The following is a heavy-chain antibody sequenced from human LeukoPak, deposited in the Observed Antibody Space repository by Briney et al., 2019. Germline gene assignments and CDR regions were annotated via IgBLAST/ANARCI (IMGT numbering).Heavy chain of an antibody. CDR1: GGTFSSYT. CDR2: IIPLFGTP. J-gene: IGHJ4*02. Sequence: GASVKVSCKASGGTFSSYTISWVRQAPGQGLEWMGGIIPLFGTPDYAQKFQDRLTITADTSTSTAYMELRSLRSDDTAVYYCARNDILTGYNKGYFDYWGQGTLATVSS. CDR3: ARNDILTGYNKGYFDY. D-gene: IGHD3-9*01. V-gene: IGHV1-69*06.